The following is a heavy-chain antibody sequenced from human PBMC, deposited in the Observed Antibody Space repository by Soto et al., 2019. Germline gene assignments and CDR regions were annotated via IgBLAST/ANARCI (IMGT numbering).Heavy chain of an antibody. V-gene: IGHV3-23*01. CDR2: SSGSGSGGST. CDR3: AKDRDDYRNYVFDY. CDR1: GFTFTNYA. J-gene: IGHJ4*02. Sequence: EVQPLESGGGLVQPGGSLRLSCAASGFTFTNYAMTWVRQAPGKGLEWVSISSGSGSGGSTNYADSVKGRFTISRDNSKNTLYQQMNSLRVEDTAVYYCAKDRDDYRNYVFDYWGQGTLVTVSS. D-gene: IGHD4-4*01.